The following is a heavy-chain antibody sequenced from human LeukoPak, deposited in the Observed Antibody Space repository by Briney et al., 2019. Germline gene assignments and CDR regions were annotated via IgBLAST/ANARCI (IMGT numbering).Heavy chain of an antibody. Sequence: ASVKVSCKASGGTFSSYAISWVRQAPGQGLEWMGGIIPIFGTANYAQKFQGRVTITTDESTSTAYMELSSLRYEDTAVYYCAVGYCTNGVCFDNYYFDYWGQGTLVTVPS. D-gene: IGHD2-8*01. CDR2: IIPIFGTA. J-gene: IGHJ4*02. CDR1: GGTFSSYA. V-gene: IGHV1-69*05. CDR3: AVGYCTNGVCFDNYYFDY.